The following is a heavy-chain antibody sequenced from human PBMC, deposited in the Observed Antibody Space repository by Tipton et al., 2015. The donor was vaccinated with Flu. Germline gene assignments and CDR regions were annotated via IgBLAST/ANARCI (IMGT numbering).Heavy chain of an antibody. CDR2: IHSGGAT. Sequence: SLRLSCAASGFTVTSDSVSWVRQAPGKGLEWASGIHSGGATYYADSVKGRFTISRDNSKNTLYLQLNSLRAEDTAVYHCARQPDSSGWYGKYYFDYWGQGTLVTVSS. D-gene: IGHD6-19*01. CDR1: GFTVTSDS. V-gene: IGHV3-53*01. J-gene: IGHJ4*02. CDR3: ARQPDSSGWYGKYYFDY.